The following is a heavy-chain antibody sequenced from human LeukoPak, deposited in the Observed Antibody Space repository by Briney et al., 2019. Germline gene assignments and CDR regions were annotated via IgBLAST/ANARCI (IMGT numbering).Heavy chain of an antibody. CDR1: GGSISSGGYC. V-gene: IGHV4-30-2*01. J-gene: IGHJ4*02. CDR3: ARFYASGSSFDY. Sequence: SETLSLTCAVSGGSISSGGYCWSWIRQPPGEGLEWIGYIFHSGSTYYNPSLKSRVTISVDRSKNQFSLKLSSVAAADTGVYYCARFYASGSSFDYWGQGTLVTVSS. CDR2: IFHSGST. D-gene: IGHD3-10*01.